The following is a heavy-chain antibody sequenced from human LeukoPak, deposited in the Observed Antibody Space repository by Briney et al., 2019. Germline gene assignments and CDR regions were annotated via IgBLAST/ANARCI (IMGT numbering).Heavy chain of an antibody. V-gene: IGHV3-23*01. Sequence: AGGSLRLSCAASGFTFSSYAMSWVRQAPGKGLEWVSAISGSGGSTYYADSVKGRFTISRDNSKNTLYLQMNSLRAEDTAVYYCARVGAVGGVFRAFDLWGQGTMVTVSS. CDR1: GFTFSSYA. J-gene: IGHJ3*01. CDR3: ARVGAVGGVFRAFDL. D-gene: IGHD3-16*01. CDR2: ISGSGGST.